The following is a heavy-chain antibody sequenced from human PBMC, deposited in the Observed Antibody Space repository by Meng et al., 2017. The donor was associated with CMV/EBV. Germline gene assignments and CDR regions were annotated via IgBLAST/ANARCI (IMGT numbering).Heavy chain of an antibody. CDR3: ARVQDTASIDY. CDR1: GGSINSNNYY. D-gene: IGHD5-18*01. J-gene: IGHJ4*02. Sequence: GSLRLSCTVSGGSINSNNYYWSWIRQPPGKGLEWIGYIYYSGSTNYNPSLKSRVTISVDTSKNQFSLKLSSVTAADTAVYYCARVQDTASIDYWGQGTLVTVSS. V-gene: IGHV4-61*01. CDR2: IYYSGST.